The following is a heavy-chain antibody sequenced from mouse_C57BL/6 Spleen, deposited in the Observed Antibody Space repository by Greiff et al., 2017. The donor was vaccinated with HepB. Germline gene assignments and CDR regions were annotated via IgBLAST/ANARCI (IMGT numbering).Heavy chain of an antibody. CDR1: GYTFTDYN. J-gene: IGHJ2*01. Sequence: EVQLQQSGPELVKPGASVKMSCKASGYTFTDYNMHWVKQSHGKSLEWIGYINPNNGGTSYNQKFKGKATLTVNKSSSTAYMELRSLTSEDSAVYYCARSGFITTVVPYYFDYWGQGTTLTVSS. D-gene: IGHD1-1*01. CDR3: ARSGFITTVVPYYFDY. CDR2: INPNNGGT. V-gene: IGHV1-22*01.